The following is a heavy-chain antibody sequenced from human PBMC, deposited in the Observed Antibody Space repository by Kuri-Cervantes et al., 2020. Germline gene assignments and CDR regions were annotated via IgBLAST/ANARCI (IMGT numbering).Heavy chain of an antibody. CDR2: MNPNSGNT. CDR1: GYTFTGYY. CDR3: ARGMAYYGSGSYYYYYYGMDV. V-gene: IGHV1-8*02. D-gene: IGHD3-10*01. J-gene: IGHJ6*02. Sequence: ASVKVSCKASGYTFTGYYMHWVRQATGQGLEWMGWMNPNSGNTGYAQKFQGRVTMTRNTSISTAYMELSSLRSEDTAVYYCARGMAYYGSGSYYYYYYGMDVWGQGTTVTVSS.